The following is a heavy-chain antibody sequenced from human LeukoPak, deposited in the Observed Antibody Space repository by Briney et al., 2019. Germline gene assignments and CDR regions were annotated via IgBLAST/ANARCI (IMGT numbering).Heavy chain of an antibody. CDR3: ARALGELRLGELSFSRWGA. CDR1: GGSFSGYY. D-gene: IGHD3-16*02. CDR2: IYYTGST. V-gene: IGHV4-34*01. J-gene: IGHJ4*02. Sequence: SETLSLTCAVYGGSFSGYYWGWVRQPPGKGLEWIGSIYYTGSTYYTPSLKSRVTISVDTSKNQFSLKLSSVTAADTAVYYCARALGELRLGELSFSRWGAWGQGTLVTVSS.